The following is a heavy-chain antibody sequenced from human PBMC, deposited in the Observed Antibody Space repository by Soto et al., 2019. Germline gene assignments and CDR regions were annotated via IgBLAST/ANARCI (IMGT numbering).Heavy chain of an antibody. J-gene: IGHJ3*02. D-gene: IGHD2-21*01. CDR1: GFTFSRYW. CDR2: IKTDGTTT. Sequence: GGSLRLSCAASGFTFSRYWMHWVRQVPGEGLVWVSRIKTDGTTTNYADSVKGRFTISRDNAKNTLYLQMDSLRAEDTAVYYCARDDVCGCECYTDAFDIWGQGTMVTVSS. V-gene: IGHV3-74*01. CDR3: ARDDVCGCECYTDAFDI.